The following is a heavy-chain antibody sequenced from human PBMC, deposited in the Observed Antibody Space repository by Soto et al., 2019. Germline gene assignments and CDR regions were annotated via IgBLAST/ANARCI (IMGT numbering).Heavy chain of an antibody. CDR2: ISDNDETI. CDR3: ARGAREGYYFDY. V-gene: IGHV3-48*03. J-gene: IGHJ4*02. D-gene: IGHD3-22*01. Sequence: GGSLRLSCAASGFTFSSYEMNWVRQAPGKGLEWVSYISDNDETIYYADSVEGRFTISRDAMKNSLFLQMSSLRAEDTAVYYCARGAREGYYFDYWGQGTLVTVSS. CDR1: GFTFSSYE.